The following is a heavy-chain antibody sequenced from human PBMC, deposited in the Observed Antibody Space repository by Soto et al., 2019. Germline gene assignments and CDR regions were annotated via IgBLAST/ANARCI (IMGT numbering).Heavy chain of an antibody. D-gene: IGHD2-15*01. CDR3: ARYLPPDRLLASGYYGKDV. V-gene: IGHV4-31*03. CDR2: IYYSGST. Sequence: PSETLSLTCTVSGGSISSGGYYWSWIRQHPGKGLEWIGYIYYSGSTYYNPSLKSRVTISVDTSKNQFSLKLSSVTAADTAVYYCARYLPPDRLLASGYYGKDVWGQATTVTVSS. CDR1: GGSISSGGYY. J-gene: IGHJ6*02.